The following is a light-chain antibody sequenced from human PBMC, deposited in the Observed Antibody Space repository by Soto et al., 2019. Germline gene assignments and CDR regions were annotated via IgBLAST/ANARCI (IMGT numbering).Light chain of an antibody. CDR3: QQFNSYPIT. Sequence: DSQLTQSPSFLSASVGDRVTITCRASQGISSNLAWYQQKPGKAPKLLIYAASTLQSGVPSRFSGSGSGTEFTLTISSLQPEDFATYYCQQFNSYPITFCQGTRLEIK. CDR1: QGISSN. CDR2: AAS. J-gene: IGKJ5*01. V-gene: IGKV1-9*01.